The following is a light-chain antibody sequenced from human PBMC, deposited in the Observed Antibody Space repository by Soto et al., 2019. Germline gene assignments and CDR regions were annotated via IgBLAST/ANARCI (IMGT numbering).Light chain of an antibody. CDR2: DVS. V-gene: IGLV2-14*01. CDR3: SSYTSSGTLVV. CDR1: SSDVSGYNY. Sequence: QSALTQPASVSGSPGQSITISCTGTSSDVSGYNYVSWYQQHPGKAPKLMIYDVSNRPSGVSNRFSGSKSGNTASLTISGLQAEDEADYYCSSYTSSGTLVVFGGGTTLTVL. J-gene: IGLJ2*01.